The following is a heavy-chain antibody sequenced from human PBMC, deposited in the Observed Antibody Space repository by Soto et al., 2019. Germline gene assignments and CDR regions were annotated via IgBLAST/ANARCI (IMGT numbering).Heavy chain of an antibody. D-gene: IGHD2-2*02. CDR2: ISSSSSYI. CDR1: GFTFSSYS. V-gene: IGHV3-21*01. J-gene: IGHJ6*02. Sequence: GGSLRLSCAASGFTFSSYSMNWVRQAPGKGLEWVSSISSSSSYIYYADSVKGRFTISRDNAKNSLYLQMNSLRAEDTAVYYCARDGPPTGYCSSTSCYKFYYGMDVWGQGTTVTVSS. CDR3: ARDGPPTGYCSSTSCYKFYYGMDV.